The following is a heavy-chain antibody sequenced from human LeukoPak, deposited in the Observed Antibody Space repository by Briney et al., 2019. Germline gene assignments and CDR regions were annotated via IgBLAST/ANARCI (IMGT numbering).Heavy chain of an antibody. Sequence: ASVKVSCKASGYTFTGYYMHWVRQAPGQGLGWVGWINPNSGGTNFAQKFQGRVTTTRDTSISTAYMELSRLKSDDTAVYYCARVYSSGWYKVNDAFDIWGQGTMVTVSS. D-gene: IGHD6-19*01. CDR3: ARVYSSGWYKVNDAFDI. V-gene: IGHV1-2*02. CDR2: INPNSGGT. J-gene: IGHJ3*02. CDR1: GYTFTGYY.